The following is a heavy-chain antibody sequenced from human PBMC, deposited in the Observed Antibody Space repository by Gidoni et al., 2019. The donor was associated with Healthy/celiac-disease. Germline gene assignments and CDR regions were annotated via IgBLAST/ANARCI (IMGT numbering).Heavy chain of an antibody. CDR3: ARDSVWGSSSWFYFDY. V-gene: IGHV3-48*01. J-gene: IGHJ4*02. CDR1: GFTFSSDS. Sequence: EVQLVESGGGLVQPGGSLRLSCAASGFTFSSDSMNWVRQAPGKGLEWVSYISSSSSTIYYADSVKGRFTISRDNAKNSLYLQMNSLRAEDTAVYYCARDSVWGSSSWFYFDYWGQGTLVTVSS. CDR2: ISSSSSTI. D-gene: IGHD6-13*01.